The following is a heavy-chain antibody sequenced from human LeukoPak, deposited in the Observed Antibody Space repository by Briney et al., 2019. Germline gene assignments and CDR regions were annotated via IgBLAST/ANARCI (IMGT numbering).Heavy chain of an antibody. CDR3: ARVRIGFDY. V-gene: IGHV4-59*01. CDR2: IYYSGST. CDR1: GGSISSYY. Sequence: PSEPLSLTCTVSGGSISSYYWSWIRQPPGKGLEWIGYIYYSGSTNYNPSLKSRVTISVDTSKNQFSLKLSSVTAADTAVYYCARVRIGFDYWGQGTLVTVSS. J-gene: IGHJ4*02. D-gene: IGHD2-15*01.